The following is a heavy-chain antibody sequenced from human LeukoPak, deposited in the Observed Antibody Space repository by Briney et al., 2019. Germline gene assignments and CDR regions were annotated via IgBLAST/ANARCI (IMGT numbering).Heavy chain of an antibody. V-gene: IGHV4-39*01. J-gene: IGHJ4*02. CDR1: GGAISSSSYY. CDR3: ASLEGGQWLVGVFDY. Sequence: SETLSLTCTVSGGAISSSSYYWGWIRQPPGKGLEWIGSIYYSGSTYYNPSLKSRVTISVDTSKNQFSLKLSSVTAADTAVYYCASLEGGQWLVGVFDYWGQGTLVTVSS. D-gene: IGHD6-19*01. CDR2: IYYSGST.